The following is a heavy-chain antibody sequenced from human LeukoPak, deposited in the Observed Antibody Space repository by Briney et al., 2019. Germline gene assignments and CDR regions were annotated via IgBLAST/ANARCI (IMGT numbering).Heavy chain of an antibody. CDR2: INHSGST. J-gene: IGHJ3*02. Sequence: SETLSLTCAAYGGSFSGYYWSWIRQPPGKGLEWIGEINHSGSTNYNPSLKSRVTISVDTSKNQFSLKLSSVTAADTAVYYCARESDLYYDFWSGSPPGDAFDIWGQGTMVTVSS. V-gene: IGHV4-34*01. CDR1: GGSFSGYY. D-gene: IGHD3-3*01. CDR3: ARESDLYYDFWSGSPPGDAFDI.